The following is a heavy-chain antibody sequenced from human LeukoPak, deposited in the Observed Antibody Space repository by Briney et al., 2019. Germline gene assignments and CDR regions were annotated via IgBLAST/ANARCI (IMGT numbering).Heavy chain of an antibody. CDR1: GFTFSSYG. D-gene: IGHD3-3*01. V-gene: IGHV3-30*02. CDR3: ARGRGTYYDFWSAQPDDAFDI. CDR2: IRYDGSNK. J-gene: IGHJ3*02. Sequence: GGSLRLSCAASGFTFSSYGMHWVRQAPGKGLEWVAFIRYDGSNKYYADSVKGRFTISRDNSKNTLYLQMNSLRAEDTAVYYCARGRGTYYDFWSAQPDDAFDIWGQGTMVTVSS.